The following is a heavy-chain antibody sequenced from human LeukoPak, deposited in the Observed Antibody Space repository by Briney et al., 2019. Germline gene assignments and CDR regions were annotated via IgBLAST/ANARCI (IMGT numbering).Heavy chain of an antibody. CDR2: IIPILGIA. Sequence: GASVKVSCKASGGTFSSYTISWVRQAPGQGLEWMGRIIPILGIANYAKKFQGRVTITADKSTSTACMELSSLRSEDTAVYYCARDLMVATRHNWFDPWGQGTLVTVSS. J-gene: IGHJ5*02. CDR1: GGTFSSYT. CDR3: ARDLMVATRHNWFDP. D-gene: IGHD5-12*01. V-gene: IGHV1-69*04.